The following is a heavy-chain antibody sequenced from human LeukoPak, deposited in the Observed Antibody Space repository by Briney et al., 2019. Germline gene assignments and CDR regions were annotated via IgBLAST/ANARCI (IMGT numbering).Heavy chain of an antibody. Sequence: SETLSLTCAVSGYSISSGYYWGWIRQPPGKGLEWIGSIYHSGSTYYNPSLKSRVTISVDTSKNQFSLKVNSVTAADTAVYYCARAPGNDYYPYYYMDVWGKGTTVTVSS. CDR2: IYHSGST. V-gene: IGHV4-38-2*01. CDR3: ARAPGNDYYPYYYMDV. J-gene: IGHJ6*03. CDR1: GYSISSGYY. D-gene: IGHD4/OR15-4a*01.